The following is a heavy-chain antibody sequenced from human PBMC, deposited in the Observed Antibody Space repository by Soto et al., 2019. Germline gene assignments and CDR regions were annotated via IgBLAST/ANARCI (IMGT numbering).Heavy chain of an antibody. CDR2: ISYDGSNK. J-gene: IGHJ6*02. Sequence: GGSLRLSCAASGFTVSSYAMHWVRQAPGKGLEWVAVISYDGSNKYYADSVKGRFTISRDNSKSTLYLQMNSLRAEDTAVYYCARTKATKLVDGMDVWGQGTTVTVSS. CDR3: ARTKATKLVDGMDV. CDR1: GFTVSSYA. V-gene: IGHV3-30-3*01. D-gene: IGHD5-12*01.